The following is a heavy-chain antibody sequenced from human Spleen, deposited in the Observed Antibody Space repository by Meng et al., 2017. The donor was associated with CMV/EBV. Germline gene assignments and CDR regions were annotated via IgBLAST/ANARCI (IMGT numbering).Heavy chain of an antibody. J-gene: IGHJ6*02. CDR2: IIPIVGVG. CDR1: GDTFSSDN. Sequence: SVKVSCKASGDTFSSDNMSWVRQAPGQGFEWMGRIIPIVGVGNYAQKFQDRLTITADKSTSTVYMELSSLRSEDTAVYYCARQTKSFAAPDVWGQGTTVTVSS. CDR3: ARQTKSFAAPDV. D-gene: IGHD1-1*01. V-gene: IGHV1-69*02.